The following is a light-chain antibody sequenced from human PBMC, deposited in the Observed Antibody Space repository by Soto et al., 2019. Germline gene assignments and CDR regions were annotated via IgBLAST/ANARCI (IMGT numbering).Light chain of an antibody. CDR3: MQAKQFPIT. CDR1: ESLEHSNGNTY. Sequence: EIVMTQTPLSSPVTLGQPASISCRSSESLEHSNGNTYLTWFHQRPGQSPRLLLYRISKRFSGVPERFGGSGAGTDFTLKISTVEPEDVGVYYCMQAKQFPITFGQGTRLEIK. J-gene: IGKJ5*01. V-gene: IGKV2-24*01. CDR2: RIS.